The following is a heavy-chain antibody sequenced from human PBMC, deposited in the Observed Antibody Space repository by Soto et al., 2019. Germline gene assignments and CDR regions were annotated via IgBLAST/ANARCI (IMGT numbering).Heavy chain of an antibody. D-gene: IGHD4-17*01. CDR1: GFTFSSYA. CDR2: ISGSGGST. J-gene: IGHJ6*03. Sequence: GGSLRLSCAASGFTFSSYAMSWVRQAPGKGLEWVSAISGSGGSTYYADSVKGRFTISRDNSKNTMYLQMNSLRAEDTAVYYCAKEIGDYVDYYYYYMDVWGKGTTVTVSS. V-gene: IGHV3-23*01. CDR3: AKEIGDYVDYYYYYMDV.